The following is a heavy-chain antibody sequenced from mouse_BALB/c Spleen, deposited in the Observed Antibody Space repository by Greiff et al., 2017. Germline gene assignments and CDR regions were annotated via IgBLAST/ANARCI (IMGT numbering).Heavy chain of an antibody. CDR3: ARNGYYGNYVRWYFDV. CDR2: IWSGGST. Sequence: VQLQQSGPGLVQPSQSLSITCTVSGFSLTSYGVHWVRQSPGKGLEWLGVIWSGGSTDYNAAFISRLSISKDNSKSQVFFKMNSLQANDTAIYYCARNGYYGNYVRWYFDVWGAGTTVTVSS. V-gene: IGHV2-2*02. CDR1: GFSLTSYG. D-gene: IGHD2-1*01. J-gene: IGHJ1*01.